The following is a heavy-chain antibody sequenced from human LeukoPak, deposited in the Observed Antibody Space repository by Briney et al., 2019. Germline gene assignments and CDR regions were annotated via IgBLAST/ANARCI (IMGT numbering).Heavy chain of an antibody. Sequence: PSETLSLTCTVSGGSITDYYWSWIRQPAGKGLEWIGHIYKSGSTDYNPSLKSRVTMSMDTSKSQFSLKLSSVTAADTAVYYCARDSSAWKYYFDYWGQGTLVTVSS. V-gene: IGHV4-4*07. CDR2: IYKSGST. CDR3: ARDSSAWKYYFDY. CDR1: GGSITDYY. J-gene: IGHJ4*02. D-gene: IGHD3-22*01.